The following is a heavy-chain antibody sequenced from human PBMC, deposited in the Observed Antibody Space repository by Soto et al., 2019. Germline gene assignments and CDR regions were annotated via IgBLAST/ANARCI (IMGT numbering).Heavy chain of an antibody. Sequence: GGSLRLSCAASGFTFDDYAMHWVRQAPGKGLEWVSGISWNSGSIGYADSVKGRFTISRDNAKNSLYLQMNSLRAEDTALYYCAKDLGYCSSTSCYPVYGMDVWGKGTTVTVSS. V-gene: IGHV3-9*01. CDR1: GFTFDDYA. CDR3: AKDLGYCSSTSCYPVYGMDV. D-gene: IGHD2-2*01. CDR2: ISWNSGSI. J-gene: IGHJ6*04.